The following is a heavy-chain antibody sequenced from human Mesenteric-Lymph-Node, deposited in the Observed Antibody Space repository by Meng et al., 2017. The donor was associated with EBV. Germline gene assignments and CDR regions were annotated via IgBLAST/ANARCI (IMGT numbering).Heavy chain of an antibody. CDR1: GGSIRSSSDF. V-gene: IGHV4-39*07. D-gene: IGHD6-19*01. Sequence: PQRQGLGPGLVKPSETLSPPCTVSGGSIRSSSDFWGWIPQPPGKGLEWIGTIHYSGSTYYNPSLKSRVTISVDTSKNQFSLKLSSVTAADTAVYFCARDALGGYTSGWLDYWGQGTLVTVSS. J-gene: IGHJ4*02. CDR2: IHYSGST. CDR3: ARDALGGYTSGWLDY.